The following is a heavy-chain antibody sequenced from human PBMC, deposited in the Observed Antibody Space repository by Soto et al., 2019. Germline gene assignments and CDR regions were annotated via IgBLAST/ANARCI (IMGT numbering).Heavy chain of an antibody. CDR2: IYSSGST. D-gene: IGHD1-26*01. CDR1: GGSISSYY. CDR3: AKLVGNWFDP. J-gene: IGHJ5*02. Sequence: PSETLSLTCTVSGGSISSYYWSWIRQPPGKGLEWIGYIYSSGSTNYNPSLKSRVTISADTSKNEFSLILSSVTAADTAVYYCAKLVGNWFDPWGQGTLVTVSS. V-gene: IGHV4-59*01.